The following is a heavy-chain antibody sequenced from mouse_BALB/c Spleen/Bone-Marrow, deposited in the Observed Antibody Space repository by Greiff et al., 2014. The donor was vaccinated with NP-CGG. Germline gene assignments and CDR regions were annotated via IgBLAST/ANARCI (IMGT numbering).Heavy chain of an antibody. J-gene: IGHJ3*01. V-gene: IGHV14-3*02. CDR1: GFNIKDTY. CDR2: IDPANGNT. Sequence: VQLQQSGAELVKPGASVKLSCTASGFNIKDTYMHWVKHRPEQGLEWIGRIDPANGNTKYDPKFQGKATITADTSSNTAYLQLSSLTSEDTAVYYCARLDLFAYRGQGTLVTVSA. CDR3: ARLDLFAY.